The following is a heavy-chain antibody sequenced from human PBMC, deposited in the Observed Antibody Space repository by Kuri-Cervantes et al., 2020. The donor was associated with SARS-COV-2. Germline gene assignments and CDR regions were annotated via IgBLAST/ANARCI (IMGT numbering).Heavy chain of an antibody. CDR3: AKDGTLGYCSGGSCYFGDWFDP. CDR2: FDPEDGET. CDR1: GYTLTELS. V-gene: IGHV1-24*01. Sequence: ASVKVSCKVSGYTLTELSMHWVRQAPGKGLEWMGGFDPEDGETIYAQKFQGRVTMTEDTSTDTAYMELNSLRAEDTAVYYCAKDGTLGYCSGGSCYFGDWFDPWGQGTLVTVSS. D-gene: IGHD2-15*01. J-gene: IGHJ5*02.